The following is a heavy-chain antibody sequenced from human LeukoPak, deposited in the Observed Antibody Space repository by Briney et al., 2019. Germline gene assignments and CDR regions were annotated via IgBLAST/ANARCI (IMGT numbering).Heavy chain of an antibody. D-gene: IGHD6-19*01. J-gene: IGHJ6*03. CDR2: IDNDTDDI. Sequence: GGSLRLSCAASGFTFSSYSMNWVRQAPGKGLEWVSYIDNDTDDIHYADSVKGRFTISRDNAKNSLHLQMNSLRAEDTAVYYCARVGVEQWLVLSYSMDVWGKGTTVTVSS. CDR3: ARVGVEQWLVLSYSMDV. V-gene: IGHV3-21*01. CDR1: GFTFSSYS.